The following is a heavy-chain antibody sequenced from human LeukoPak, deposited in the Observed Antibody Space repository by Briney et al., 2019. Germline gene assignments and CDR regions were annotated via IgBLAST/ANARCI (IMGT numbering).Heavy chain of an antibody. J-gene: IGHJ4*02. CDR3: ARESPDGDWKN. Sequence: SETLSLTCTVSGGSISSYYWSWIRQPAGNRLEWIGRIYSSGSTNYNSSLKSRVTMSVDTSKNQFSLKLSSVTAADTAVYYCARESPDGDWKNWGQGTLVTLSA. V-gene: IGHV4-4*07. CDR1: GGSISSYY. D-gene: IGHD2-21*01. CDR2: IYSSGST.